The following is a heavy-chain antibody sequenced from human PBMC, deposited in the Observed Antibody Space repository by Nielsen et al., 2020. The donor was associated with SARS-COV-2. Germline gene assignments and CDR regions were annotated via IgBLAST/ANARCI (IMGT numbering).Heavy chain of an antibody. CDR3: ARAPGGYFDWPRDAFDI. CDR2: INSDGSST. Sequence: GGSLRLSCAASGFTFSSYWMHWVRQAPGKGLVWVSRINSDGSSTSYADSVKGRFTISRDNAKNTLYLQMNSLRAEDTAVYYCARAPGGYFDWPRDAFDIWGQGTMVTVS. D-gene: IGHD3-9*01. V-gene: IGHV3-74*01. J-gene: IGHJ3*02. CDR1: GFTFSSYW.